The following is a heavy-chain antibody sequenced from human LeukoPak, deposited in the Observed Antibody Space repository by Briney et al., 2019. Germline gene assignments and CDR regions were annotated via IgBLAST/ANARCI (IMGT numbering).Heavy chain of an antibody. V-gene: IGHV1-8*03. CDR2: MNPNSGNT. J-gene: IGHJ2*01. CDR3: ARGLIGGSYFVSWYFDL. D-gene: IGHD1-26*01. CDR1: GYTFTSYD. Sequence: ASVKVSCKASGYTFTSYDTNWVRQATGQGLEWMGWMNPNSGNTGYAQKFQGRVTITRNTSISTAYMELSSLRSEDTAVYYCARGLIGGSYFVSWYFDLWGRGTLVTVSS.